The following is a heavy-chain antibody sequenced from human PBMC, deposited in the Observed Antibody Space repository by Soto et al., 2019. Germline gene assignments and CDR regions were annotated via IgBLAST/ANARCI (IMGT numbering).Heavy chain of an antibody. CDR3: ARQEDMSPNYYAMDV. CDR2: IDPSDSYT. Sequence: GESLKISCKGSGYSFTSYWISWVRQMPWKGLEWMGRIDPSDSYTNYSPSFQGHVTISADKSISTAYLQWSSLKASDTAMYYCARQEDMSPNYYAMDVWGQGTTVTVSS. CDR1: GYSFTSYW. D-gene: IGHD2-8*01. J-gene: IGHJ6*02. V-gene: IGHV5-10-1*01.